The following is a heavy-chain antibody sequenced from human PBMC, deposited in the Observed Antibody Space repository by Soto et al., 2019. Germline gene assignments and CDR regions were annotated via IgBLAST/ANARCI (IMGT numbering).Heavy chain of an antibody. V-gene: IGHV4-59*01. CDR1: GGSISSYY. CDR3: ARGGIAAYYFDY. CDR2: IYYSGST. J-gene: IGHJ4*02. Sequence: QVQLQESGPGLVKPSETLSLTCTVSGGSISSYYWSWIRQPPGKGLEWIGYIYYSGSTNYNPSLKSRVTISVDTSKNQFSLKLSSVTAADTAVYYCARGGIAAYYFDYWGQGILVTVSS. D-gene: IGHD6-13*01.